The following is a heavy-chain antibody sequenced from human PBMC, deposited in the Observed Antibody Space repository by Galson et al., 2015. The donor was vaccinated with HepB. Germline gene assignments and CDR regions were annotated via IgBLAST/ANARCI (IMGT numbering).Heavy chain of an antibody. V-gene: IGHV3-48*02. Sequence: SLRLSRAASGFTFSSYSMNWVRQAPGKGLEWVSYISSGSSTIYYADSVKGRFTISRDNAKNSLYLQMNSLRDEDTAVYYCARRRYYYDSSELWGQGTLVTVSS. CDR2: ISSGSSTI. J-gene: IGHJ4*02. D-gene: IGHD3-22*01. CDR1: GFTFSSYS. CDR3: ARRRYYYDSSEL.